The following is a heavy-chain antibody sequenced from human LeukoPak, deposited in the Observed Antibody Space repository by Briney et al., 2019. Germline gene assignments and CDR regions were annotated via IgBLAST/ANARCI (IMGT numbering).Heavy chain of an antibody. J-gene: IGHJ6*02. CDR2: IIPIFGTA. CDR3: ARGPYSKYYYYYGMDV. D-gene: IGHD4-11*01. V-gene: IGHV1-69*13. Sequence: SVKVSFKASGGTFSSYAISWVRQAPGQGLEWMGGIIPIFGTANYAQKFQGRVTITADESTSTAYMELSSLRSEDTAVYYCARGPYSKYYYYYGMDVWGQGTTVTVSS. CDR1: GGTFSSYA.